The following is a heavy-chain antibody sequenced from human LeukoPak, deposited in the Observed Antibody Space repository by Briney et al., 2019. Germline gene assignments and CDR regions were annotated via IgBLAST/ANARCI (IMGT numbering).Heavy chain of an antibody. CDR2: INPSGSST. D-gene: IGHD3-16*02. CDR1: GYSFTSHY. CDR3: ARDNTVGDIAWWFDP. J-gene: IGHJ5*02. Sequence: EASVKVSCKASGYSFTSHYMHWVRQAPGQGLEWMGQINPSGSSTLYAQKFQGRVTMTRDMSTTTDYMELSGLRSEDTAVYYCARDNTVGDIAWWFDPWGQGTLVTVSS. V-gene: IGHV1-46*01.